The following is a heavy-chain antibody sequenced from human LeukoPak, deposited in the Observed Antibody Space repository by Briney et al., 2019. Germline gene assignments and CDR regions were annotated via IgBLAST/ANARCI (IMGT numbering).Heavy chain of an antibody. V-gene: IGHV1-2*02. D-gene: IGHD1-26*01. CDR1: GYTFTGNH. J-gene: IGHJ3*01. Sequence: EASVKVSCKASGYTFTGNHLHWVRQAPGQGREWMGWINPNNGGTSFAQNFQGRVTLTRDTSISTAYMELSRLRSDDTAVYYCARGAGAKAFDVWGQGTMVTVST. CDR3: ARGAGAKAFDV. CDR2: INPNNGGT.